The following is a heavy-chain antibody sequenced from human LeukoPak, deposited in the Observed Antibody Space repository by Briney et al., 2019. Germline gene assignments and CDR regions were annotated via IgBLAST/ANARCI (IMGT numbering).Heavy chain of an antibody. CDR3: AKDWVIQLWLGYYFDY. D-gene: IGHD5-18*01. J-gene: IGHJ4*02. Sequence: GGSLRLSCAASGFRFSDHYMDWVRQAPGKGLEWVGRIRNKANSYTTQYAASVKGRFTISRDDSKNTLYLQMNSLRAEDTAVYYCAKDWVIQLWLGYYFDYWGQGTLVTVSS. CDR2: IRNKANSYTT. CDR1: GFRFSDHY. V-gene: IGHV3-72*01.